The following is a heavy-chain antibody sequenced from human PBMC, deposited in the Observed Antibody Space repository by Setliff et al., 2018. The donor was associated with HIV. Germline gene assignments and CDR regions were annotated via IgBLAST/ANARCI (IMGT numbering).Heavy chain of an antibody. V-gene: IGHV3-33*06. D-gene: IGHD2-15*01. Sequence: PGGSLRLSCAASGFSFSTYGMHWVRQPPGKGLEWVAVVWSDGRNKYYADSVRGRFTISRDNSNNTLYFQLSSLRDDDTAVYYCAKDRYCSGDSCYFGNAFDIWGQGTMVTVSS. CDR2: VWSDGRNK. J-gene: IGHJ3*02. CDR1: GFSFSTYG. CDR3: AKDRYCSGDSCYFGNAFDI.